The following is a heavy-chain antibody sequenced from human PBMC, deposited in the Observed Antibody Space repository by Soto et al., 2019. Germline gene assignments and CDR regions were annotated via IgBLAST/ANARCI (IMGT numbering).Heavy chain of an antibody. CDR2: IYYSGST. CDR3: ARGQDNWNDDPSNWFDP. D-gene: IGHD1-1*01. V-gene: IGHV4-59*01. Sequence: SETLSLTCTVSGGSISSYYWSWIRQPPGKGLEWIGYIYYSGSTNYNPSLKSRVTISVDTSKNQFSLKLSSVTAADTAVYYCARGQDNWNDDPSNWFDPWGQGTLVTVS. CDR1: GGSISSYY. J-gene: IGHJ5*02.